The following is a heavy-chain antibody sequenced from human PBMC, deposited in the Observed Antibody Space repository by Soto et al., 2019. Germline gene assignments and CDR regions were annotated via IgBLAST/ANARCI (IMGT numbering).Heavy chain of an antibody. CDR2: IIPTFGTA. D-gene: IGHD3-3*01. Sequence: SVKVSGNSPGGTFSSYAIGWVRQAPGQGLEWIGAIIPTFGTANYAQKFQGRVTINADKSQSTAYMELSSLRSEDTAVYYCARDRTYFDFWSGYEVHGMDVWGPGTTVTVSS. J-gene: IGHJ6*02. CDR1: GGTFSSYA. V-gene: IGHV1-69*06. CDR3: ARDRTYFDFWSGYEVHGMDV.